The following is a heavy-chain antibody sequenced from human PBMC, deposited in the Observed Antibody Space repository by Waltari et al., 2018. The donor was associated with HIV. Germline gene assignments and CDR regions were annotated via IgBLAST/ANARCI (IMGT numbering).Heavy chain of an antibody. CDR1: GFTFSACN. CDR3: ARYGEYNGPTLDY. Sequence: EVQRVESGGGLVKPGGSLRLSCAAAGFTFSACNMSGVGQEPGKGREWYTCNIYNGRNIYYADSRKGRFTISVDNAKNSLYLQMSCLRAEDTAVYYCARYGEYNGPTLDYWGPGTLVTVSS. V-gene: IGHV3-21*05. D-gene: IGHD5-12*01. CDR2: NIYNGRNI. J-gene: IGHJ4*02.